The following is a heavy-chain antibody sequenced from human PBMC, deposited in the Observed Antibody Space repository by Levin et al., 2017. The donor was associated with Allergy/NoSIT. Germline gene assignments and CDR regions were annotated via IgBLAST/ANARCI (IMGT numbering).Heavy chain of an antibody. D-gene: IGHD2-2*01. V-gene: IGHV5-51*01. J-gene: IGHJ4*02. CDR2: IYPGDSDT. CDR1: GYSFTSYW. CDR3: ARGVVGYCSSTSCSPEFDY. Sequence: GESLKISCKGSGYSFTSYWIGWVRQMPGKGLEWMGIIYPGDSDTRYSPSFQGQVTISADKSISTAYLQWSSLKASDTAMYYCARGVVGYCSSTSCSPEFDYWGQGTLVTVSS.